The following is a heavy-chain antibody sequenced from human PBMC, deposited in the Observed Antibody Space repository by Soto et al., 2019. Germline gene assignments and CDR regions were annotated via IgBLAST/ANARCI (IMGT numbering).Heavy chain of an antibody. Sequence: LRLSCVTSGFTFSRNTMNWVRQAPGKGLEWVASITSSGSYVYYADSVKGRFSASRDNAKNSLSLQMDSLRPDDTAIYFCVKDEGIEAMDVWGQGTTVTVSS. J-gene: IGHJ6*02. CDR1: GFTFSRNT. V-gene: IGHV3-21*01. D-gene: IGHD3-3*02. CDR2: ITSSGSYV. CDR3: VKDEGIEAMDV.